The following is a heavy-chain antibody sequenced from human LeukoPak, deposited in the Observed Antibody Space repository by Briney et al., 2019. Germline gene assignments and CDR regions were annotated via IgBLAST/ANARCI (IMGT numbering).Heavy chain of an antibody. CDR3: ARAPRGYCSGGSCGRRFDP. Sequence: SGTLSLTCAVYGGSFSGYYWSWIRQPPGKRLEWIGEINHSGSTNYNPSLKSRVTISVDTSKNQFSLKLSSVTAADTAVYYCARAPRGYCSGGSCGRRFDPWGQGTLVTVSS. CDR1: GGSFSGYY. V-gene: IGHV4-34*01. CDR2: INHSGST. D-gene: IGHD2-15*01. J-gene: IGHJ5*02.